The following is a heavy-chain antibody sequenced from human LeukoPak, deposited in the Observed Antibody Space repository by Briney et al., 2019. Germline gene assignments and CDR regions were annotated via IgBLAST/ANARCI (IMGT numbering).Heavy chain of an antibody. V-gene: IGHV3-48*03. D-gene: IGHD5-12*01. CDR1: RFPFSIYE. CDR2: IHSSGTVK. CDR3: ALLTVASDFDY. Sequence: GGSLRLSCVVSRFPFSIYEMNWVRQAPGKGLEWVSNIHSSGTVKYYSNSVKGRFSISRDNAKSSLYLQMNSLRVEDTAVYYCALLTVASDFDYWGQGALVTVSS. J-gene: IGHJ4*02.